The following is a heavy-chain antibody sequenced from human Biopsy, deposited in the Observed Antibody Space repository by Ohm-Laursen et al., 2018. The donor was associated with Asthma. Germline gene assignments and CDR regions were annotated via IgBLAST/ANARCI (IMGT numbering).Heavy chain of an antibody. V-gene: IGHV1-18*01. Sequence: SVKVSCKTSGYTFNSAGITWGRQAPGQGLEWMGGISVYNVNTKVAQKLKVRVTMITDTSTSTAYMELRSLRSVDTAVYFCARAVDYSHYYGIDVWGQGTTVTVS. CDR2: ISVYNVNT. CDR3: ARAVDYSHYYGIDV. J-gene: IGHJ6*02. CDR1: GYTFNSAG. D-gene: IGHD3-10*01.